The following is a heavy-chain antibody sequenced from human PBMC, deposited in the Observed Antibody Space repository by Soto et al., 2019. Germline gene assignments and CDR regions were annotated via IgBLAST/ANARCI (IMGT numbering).Heavy chain of an antibody. CDR1: GFTFSSYA. CDR2: ISGSGGST. V-gene: IGHV3-23*01. D-gene: IGHD6-19*01. J-gene: IGHJ6*02. CDR3: AKDRYSSGWYWEVGHYYYYGMDV. Sequence: PGGSLRLSCAASGFTFSSYAMSWVRQAPGKGLEWVSAISGSGGSTYYADSVKGRFTISRDNSKNTLYLQMNSLRAEDTAVYYCAKDRYSSGWYWEVGHYYYYGMDVWGQGTTVTVSS.